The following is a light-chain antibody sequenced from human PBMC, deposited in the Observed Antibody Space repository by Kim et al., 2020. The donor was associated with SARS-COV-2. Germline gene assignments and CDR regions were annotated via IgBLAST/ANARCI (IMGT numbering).Light chain of an antibody. V-gene: IGLV1-47*01. CDR1: SSSIGSNY. CDR2: RNN. J-gene: IGLJ1*01. Sequence: QSVLTQPPSASGTPGQRVTISCSGSSSSIGSNYEYWYQQLPGTAPKLLIYRNNQRPSGVPDRFSGSKSGTSASLAISGLRSEDEADYYCAAWDDSLSGHYVFGTGTKVTVL. CDR3: AAWDDSLSGHYV.